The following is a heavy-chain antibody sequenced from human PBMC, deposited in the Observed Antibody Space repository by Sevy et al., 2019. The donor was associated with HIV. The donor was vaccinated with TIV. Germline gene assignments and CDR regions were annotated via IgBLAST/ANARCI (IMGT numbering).Heavy chain of an antibody. CDR3: AREGCTKPHDY. CDR1: GFTFSKYS. CDR2: LSFGCGEI. J-gene: IGHJ4*02. V-gene: IGHV3-23*01. Sequence: GGSLRLSCAASGFTFSKYSMSWVRQPPGKGLEWVSTLSFGCGEINYADSVKGRFTISRDNSNSSVYLQMNNLRPEGTAVYYCAREGCTKPHDYWGQGTLVTVSS. D-gene: IGHD2-8*01.